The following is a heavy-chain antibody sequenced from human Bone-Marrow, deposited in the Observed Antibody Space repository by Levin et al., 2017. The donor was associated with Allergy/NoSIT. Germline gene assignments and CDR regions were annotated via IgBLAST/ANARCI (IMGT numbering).Heavy chain of an antibody. V-gene: IGHV1-69*13. Sequence: GASVKVSCKASGGTFSSYAISWVRQAPGQGLEWMGGIIPIFGTANYAQKFQGRVTITADESTSTAYMELSSLRSEDTAVYYCARGGGYSGPELKHYYYYGMDVWGQGTTVTVSS. D-gene: IGHD5-18*01. CDR2: IIPIFGTA. CDR1: GGTFSSYA. J-gene: IGHJ6*02. CDR3: ARGGGYSGPELKHYYYYGMDV.